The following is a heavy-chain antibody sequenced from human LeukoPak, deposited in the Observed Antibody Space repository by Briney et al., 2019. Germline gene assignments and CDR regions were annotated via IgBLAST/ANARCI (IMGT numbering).Heavy chain of an antibody. V-gene: IGHV3-33*01. D-gene: IGHD1-26*01. Sequence: TGGSLRLSCAASGFTFRNYGMHGVRQAPGKGLEWVAVIWYDGTNKYYADSVKGRFTISRDNSQNTLDLQMNNLGDEDTAVYYCVRDYQVSGADGGGFDSWGQGTLVTVSS. CDR3: VRDYQVSGADGGGFDS. CDR1: GFTFRNYG. J-gene: IGHJ4*02. CDR2: IWYDGTNK.